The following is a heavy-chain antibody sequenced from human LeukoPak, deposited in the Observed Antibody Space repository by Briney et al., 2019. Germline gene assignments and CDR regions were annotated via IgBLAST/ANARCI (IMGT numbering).Heavy chain of an antibody. CDR3: ATGPESWTVALYGY. D-gene: IGHD3/OR15-3a*01. J-gene: IGHJ4*02. Sequence: GGSLRLSCAASGFTFSSYWVSWVRQAPGKGLEWVANIKQDGSEKYYVDSVKGRFTISRDNAKNSLYLQMNSLRAEDTAVYYCATGPESWTVALYGYWGQGTLVTVSS. V-gene: IGHV3-7*01. CDR2: IKQDGSEK. CDR1: GFTFSSYW.